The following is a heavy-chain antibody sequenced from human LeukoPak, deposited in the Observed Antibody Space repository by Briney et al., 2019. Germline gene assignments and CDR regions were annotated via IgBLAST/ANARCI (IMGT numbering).Heavy chain of an antibody. CDR1: GFTFSNAW. CDR3: TTDSSSSLFDY. CDR2: IKSKTDGGTT. J-gene: IGHJ4*02. D-gene: IGHD6-6*01. Sequence: GGSLRLSCAASGFTFSNAWMSWVSQAPGKGLEWVGRIKSKTDGGTTDYAAPVKGRFTISRDDSKNTLYLQMNSLKTEDTAVYYCTTDSSSSLFDYWGQGTLVTVSS. V-gene: IGHV3-15*01.